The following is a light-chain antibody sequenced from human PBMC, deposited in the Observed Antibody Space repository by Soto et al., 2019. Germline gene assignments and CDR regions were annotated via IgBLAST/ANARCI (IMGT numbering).Light chain of an antibody. CDR2: GAS. Sequence: EIVLTQSPATLSLSPGERATLSCRASQSVSSSYLAWYQQKPGQAPRLLIYGASSRATGIPDRFSGGGSGTDFTLTISRLEPEDFAVYYCQQFSSYPLTFGGGTKVDI. V-gene: IGKV3-20*01. CDR3: QQFSSYPLT. J-gene: IGKJ4*01. CDR1: QSVSSSY.